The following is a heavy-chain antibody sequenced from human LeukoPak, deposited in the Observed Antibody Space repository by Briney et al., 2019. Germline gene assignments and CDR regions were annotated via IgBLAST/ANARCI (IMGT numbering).Heavy chain of an antibody. CDR1: GYTFTSYD. CDR3: ARDSSSWGFNDYYGMDV. D-gene: IGHD6-13*01. Sequence: ASVKVSCKASGYTFTSYDINWVRQATGQGLEWMGWMNPNSGNTGYAQKFQGRVTMTRNTSISTAYMELSSLRSEDTAVYYCARDSSSWGFNDYYGMDVWGQGTTATVSS. J-gene: IGHJ6*02. V-gene: IGHV1-8*01. CDR2: MNPNSGNT.